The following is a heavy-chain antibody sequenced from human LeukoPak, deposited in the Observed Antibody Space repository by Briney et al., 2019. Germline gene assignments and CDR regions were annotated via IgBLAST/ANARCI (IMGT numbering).Heavy chain of an antibody. Sequence: TLSLTCAVYGGSFSGYYWSWIRPPPGKGLEWIGEINHSGSTNYNPSLKSRVTISVDTSKNQFSLKLSSVTAADTAVYYCARAYSNYYYYYMDVWGKGTTVTVSS. CDR3: ARAYSNYYYYYMDV. CDR1: GGSFSGYY. J-gene: IGHJ6*03. V-gene: IGHV4-34*01. D-gene: IGHD4-11*01. CDR2: INHSGST.